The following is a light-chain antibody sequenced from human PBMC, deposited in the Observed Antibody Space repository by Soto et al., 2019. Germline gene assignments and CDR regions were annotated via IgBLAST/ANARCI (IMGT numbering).Light chain of an antibody. V-gene: IGKV3-11*01. J-gene: IGKJ4*01. CDR2: SAS. Sequence: DIVLTQSPATLSLSPGERATVSCTASQSVSRYLAWYQQKPGQAPRLLIYSASNKATGITARFSGSGSGTDFTLTISSLVPEDFAVYYCQQHSNWPLTFGGGTKVYIK. CDR1: QSVSRY. CDR3: QQHSNWPLT.